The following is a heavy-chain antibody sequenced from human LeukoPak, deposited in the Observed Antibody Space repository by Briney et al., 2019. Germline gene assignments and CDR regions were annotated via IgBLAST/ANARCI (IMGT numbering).Heavy chain of an antibody. J-gene: IGHJ4*02. CDR1: GYTFTSYA. CDR2: ISAYNGNT. CDR3: ARDFGRRLRSYYFDY. Sequence: ASVKVSCKASGYTFTSYAMHWVRQAPGQGLEWMGWISAYNGNTNYAQKLQGRVTMTTDTSTSTAYMELRSLRSDDTAVYYCARDFGRRLRSYYFDYWGQGTLVTVSS. D-gene: IGHD5-12*01. V-gene: IGHV1-18*01.